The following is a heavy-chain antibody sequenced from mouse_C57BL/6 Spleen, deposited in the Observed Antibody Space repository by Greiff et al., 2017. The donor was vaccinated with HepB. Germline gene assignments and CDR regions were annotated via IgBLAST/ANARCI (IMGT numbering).Heavy chain of an antibody. Sequence: VQLQQSGPELVKPGASVKISCKASGYAFSSSWMNWVKQRPGKGLEWIGRIYPGDGDTNFNGKFKGKATLTADKSSSTAYMQLSSLTSEDSAVYFCARSEANWSFAYWGQGTLVTVSA. V-gene: IGHV1-82*01. D-gene: IGHD4-1*01. CDR2: IYPGDGDT. CDR3: ARSEANWSFAY. CDR1: GYAFSSSW. J-gene: IGHJ3*01.